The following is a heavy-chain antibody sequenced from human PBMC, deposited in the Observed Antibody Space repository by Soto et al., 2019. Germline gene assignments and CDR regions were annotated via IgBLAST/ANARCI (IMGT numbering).Heavy chain of an antibody. CDR1: GDSVSKNIAA. CDR3: ARDYHGMDV. V-gene: IGHV6-1*01. CDR2: TYYRSKWYY. Sequence: SETLLLTCAISGDSVSKNIAAWNWIRQSPSRGLEWLGRTYYRSKWYYDYAVSVNSRISINPSTSNNQFSLQLTPVTPEDTAVYDSARDYHGMDVWGQGTTVTVSS. J-gene: IGHJ6*02.